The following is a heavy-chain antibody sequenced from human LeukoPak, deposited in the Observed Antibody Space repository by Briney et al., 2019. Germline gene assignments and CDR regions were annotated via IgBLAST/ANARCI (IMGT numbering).Heavy chain of an antibody. Sequence: SETLSLTCTVSGYSISSGYYWGWIRQPPGKGLEWIGSIYYSGSTYYNPSLKSRVTISVDTSKNQFSLKLSSVTAADTAVYYCARPFQTDAFDIWGQGTMVTVSS. CDR3: ARPFQTDAFDI. CDR1: GYSISSGYY. J-gene: IGHJ3*02. V-gene: IGHV4-38-2*02. CDR2: IYYSGST.